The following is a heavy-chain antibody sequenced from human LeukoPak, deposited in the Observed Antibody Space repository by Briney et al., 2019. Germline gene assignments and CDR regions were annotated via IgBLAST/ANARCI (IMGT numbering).Heavy chain of an antibody. CDR3: ARGGDYFDY. J-gene: IGHJ4*02. CDR1: GGSISSYY. D-gene: IGHD3-16*01. Sequence: SETLSLTCTVSGGSISSYYLSWIRQPPGKGLEWIGYIYYSGSTNYNPSLKSRVTISVDTSKNQFSLKLSSVTAADTAVYYCARGGDYFDYWGQGTLVTVSS. CDR2: IYYSGST. V-gene: IGHV4-59*01.